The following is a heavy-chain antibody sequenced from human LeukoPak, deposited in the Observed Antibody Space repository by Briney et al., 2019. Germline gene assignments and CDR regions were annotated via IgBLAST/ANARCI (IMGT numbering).Heavy chain of an antibody. D-gene: IGHD3/OR15-3a*01. Sequence: SETLSLTCTVSGGSISTSSYYWGWVRQPPGKGLEWIGSIYYSGNTYYNASLKSQVSISIDTSKNQFSLRLTSVTAADTAVYYCARQTGSGLFILPGGQGTLVTVSS. V-gene: IGHV4-39*01. CDR3: ARQTGSGLFILP. J-gene: IGHJ4*02. CDR1: GGSISTSSYY. CDR2: IYYSGNT.